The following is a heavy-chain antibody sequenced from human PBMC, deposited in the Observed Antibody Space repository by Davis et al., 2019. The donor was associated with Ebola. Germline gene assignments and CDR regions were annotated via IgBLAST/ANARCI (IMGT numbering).Heavy chain of an antibody. J-gene: IGHJ1*01. CDR3: ARDLGYCSGGNCYRTEYFQH. CDR2: INTNTGNP. V-gene: IGHV7-4-1*02. D-gene: IGHD2-15*01. Sequence: ASVKVSCKASGYTFTNYGITWVRQAPGQGLEWMGWINTNTGNPTYAQGFTGRFVFSLDTSVSTAYLQISSLKAEDTAVYYCARDLGYCSGGNCYRTEYFQHWGQGTLVTVSS. CDR1: GYTFTNYG.